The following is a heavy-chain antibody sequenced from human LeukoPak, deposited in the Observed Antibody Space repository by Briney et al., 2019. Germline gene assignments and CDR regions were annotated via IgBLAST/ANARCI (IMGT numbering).Heavy chain of an antibody. D-gene: IGHD6-13*01. V-gene: IGHV1-2*02. CDR2: INPNSGGT. Sequence: ASVKVSCKASGYTFTGYYMHWVRQAPGQGLEWMGWINPNSGGTNYAQKFQGRVTMTRDTSISTAYMELSRLRSDDTAVYYCARVGYSSSWYAGTPFDYWGQGTLVTVSS. J-gene: IGHJ4*02. CDR1: GYTFTGYY. CDR3: ARVGYSSSWYAGTPFDY.